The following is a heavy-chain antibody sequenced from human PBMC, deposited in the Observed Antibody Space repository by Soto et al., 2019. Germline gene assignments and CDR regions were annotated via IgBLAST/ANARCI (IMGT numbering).Heavy chain of an antibody. CDR3: ARGDDLVAATPFDY. D-gene: IGHD2-15*01. J-gene: IGHJ4*02. V-gene: IGHV3-33*01. CDR2: IWYDGSNK. CDR1: GFTFSSYG. Sequence: QVQLVESGGGVVQPGRSLRLSCAASGFTFSSYGMHWVRQAPGKGLEWLAVIWYDGSNKYYADSVKGRFTISRDNSKNTLYLQMNSLRAEDTAVYYCARGDDLVAATPFDYWGQGTLVTVSS.